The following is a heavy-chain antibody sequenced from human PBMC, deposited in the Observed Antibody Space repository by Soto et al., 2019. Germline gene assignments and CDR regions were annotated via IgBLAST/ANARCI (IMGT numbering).Heavy chain of an antibody. D-gene: IGHD3-22*01. CDR2: IYYSGST. CDR3: ARDLPDSSGYYYFDY. Sequence: PSETLSLTCTVSGGSISSYYWSWIRQPPWKGLEWIGYIYYSGSTNDNPSLKSRVTRSVDTSKNQFPLTLSSVTAAATAVYYCARDLPDSSGYYYFDYWGQGTLVTVSS. V-gene: IGHV4-59*01. J-gene: IGHJ4*02. CDR1: GGSISSYY.